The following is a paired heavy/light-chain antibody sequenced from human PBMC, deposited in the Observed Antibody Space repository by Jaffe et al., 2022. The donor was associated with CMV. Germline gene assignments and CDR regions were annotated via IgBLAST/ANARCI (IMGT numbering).Light chain of an antibody. J-gene: IGKJ1*01. CDR2: AAS. CDR3: QQSYSTPPVT. V-gene: IGKV1-39*01. Sequence: DIQMTQSPSSLSASVGDRVTITCRASQSISSYLNWYQQKPGKAPKLLIYAASSLQSGVPSRFSGSGSGTDFTLTISSLQPEDFATYYCQQSYSTPPVTFGQGTKVEIK. CDR1: QSISSY.
Heavy chain of an antibody. V-gene: IGHV4-4*02. CDR2: IYHSGST. CDR1: GGSISSSNW. Sequence: QVQLQESGPGLVKPSGTLSLTCAVSGGSISSSNWWSWVRQPPGKGLEWIGEIYHSGSTNYNPSLKSRVTISVDKSKNQFSLKLSSVTAADTAVYYCARDFHSSGWYGGAFDIWGQGTMVTVSS. CDR3: ARDFHSSGWYGGAFDI. D-gene: IGHD6-19*01. J-gene: IGHJ3*02.